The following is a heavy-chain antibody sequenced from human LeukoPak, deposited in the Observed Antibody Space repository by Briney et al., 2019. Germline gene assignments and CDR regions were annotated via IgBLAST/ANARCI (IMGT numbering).Heavy chain of an antibody. CDR2: IYHSGST. V-gene: IGHV4-38-2*01. CDR1: GYSISSGYY. Sequence: SETLSLTCAVSGYSISSGYYWGWIRQPRGKGLVWIGSIYHSGSTYYNPSLQCRVTISVDTSKNQFSPKLSSVTAADTAVYYCARPTGLYYFDYWGQGTLVTVSS. D-gene: IGHD4-11*01. J-gene: IGHJ4*02. CDR3: ARPTGLYYFDY.